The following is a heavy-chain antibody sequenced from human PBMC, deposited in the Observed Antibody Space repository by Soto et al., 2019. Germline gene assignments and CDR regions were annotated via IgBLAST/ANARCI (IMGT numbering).Heavy chain of an antibody. CDR2: ISSSSSYI. Sequence: PGGSLRLSCAASGFTFSSYSMNWVRQAPGKGLEWVSSISSSSSYIYYADSVKGRFTISRDNAKNSLYLQMNSLRAEDTAVYYCARDSPPSIGFGELRYYYYMDVWGKGTTVTVSS. V-gene: IGHV3-21*01. D-gene: IGHD3-10*01. CDR3: ARDSPPSIGFGELRYYYYMDV. CDR1: GFTFSSYS. J-gene: IGHJ6*03.